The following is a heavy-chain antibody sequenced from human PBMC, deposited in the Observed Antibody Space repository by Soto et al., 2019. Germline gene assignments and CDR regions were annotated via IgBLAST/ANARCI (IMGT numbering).Heavy chain of an antibody. CDR3: ATEGGKYNWFDP. V-gene: IGHV3-48*01. D-gene: IGHD3-16*01. J-gene: IGHJ5*02. CDR2: ISSSSSAI. Sequence: EVQLVESGGGLVQPGGSLRLSCAASGFTFSSYSMSWVRQAPGKGLEWVSYISSSSSAIYYADSVKGRFTISRDNAKNSLYRQRNSLRAEDTAVYYCATEGGKYNWFDPWGQGTLVTVSS. CDR1: GFTFSSYS.